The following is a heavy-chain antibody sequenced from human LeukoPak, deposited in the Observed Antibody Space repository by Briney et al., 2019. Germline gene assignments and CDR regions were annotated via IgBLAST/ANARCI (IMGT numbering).Heavy chain of an antibody. J-gene: IGHJ4*02. CDR1: GFTFTTYA. CDR2: ISGSAGST. Sequence: PGGSLRLSCAASGFTFTTYAMTWVRQAPGKGLEWVSTISGSAGSTYYADSVKGRFTISRDNSKSTLYLQMNSLRAEDTAVYYCAKARGYLSSGYYLDYWGQGTLVTVSS. V-gene: IGHV3-23*01. CDR3: AKARGYLSSGYYLDY. D-gene: IGHD6-25*01.